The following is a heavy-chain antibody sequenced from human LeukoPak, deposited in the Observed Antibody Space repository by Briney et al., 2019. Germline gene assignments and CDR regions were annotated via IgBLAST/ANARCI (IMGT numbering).Heavy chain of an antibody. Sequence: ASVKVSCKASGYTFTSYGISWVRQAPGQGLEWMGWISAYNGNTNYAQTLQGRVTMTTDTSTSTAYMELRSLRSDDTAVYYCARDRRKGDFHWLFSPLNGMDVWGQGTTVTVSS. V-gene: IGHV1-18*01. J-gene: IGHJ6*02. CDR2: ISAYNGNT. D-gene: IGHD3-9*01. CDR1: GYTFTSYG. CDR3: ARDRRKGDFHWLFSPLNGMDV.